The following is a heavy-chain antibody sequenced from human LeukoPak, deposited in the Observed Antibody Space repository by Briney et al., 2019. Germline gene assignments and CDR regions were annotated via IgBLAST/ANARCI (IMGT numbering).Heavy chain of an antibody. J-gene: IGHJ4*02. V-gene: IGHV3-64*01. D-gene: IGHD3-3*01. CDR2: ITSNGDNT. CDR3: ARDRMGVGDY. Sequence: GGSLRLSCAASGFFFSTYALHWVRQAPGKGLEYVSAITSNGDNTYYANSVEGRFTISRDNSKNTLYLEMGSLRAEDMAVYYCARDRMGVGDYWGQGTLVTVSS. CDR1: GFFFSTYA.